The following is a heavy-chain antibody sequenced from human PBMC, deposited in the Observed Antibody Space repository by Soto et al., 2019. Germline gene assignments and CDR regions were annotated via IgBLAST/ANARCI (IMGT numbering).Heavy chain of an antibody. CDR3: ARVSRDGYNWLDYYYYYGMDV. J-gene: IGHJ6*02. D-gene: IGHD5-12*01. CDR1: GYSFTSYW. CDR2: IYPGDSDT. Sequence: PGESLKISCKGSGYSFTSYWIGWVRQMPGKGLEWMGIIYPGDSDTRYSPSFQGQVTISADKSISTAYLQWSSLKASDTAMYYCARVSRDGYNWLDYYYYYGMDVWGQGTTVTISS. V-gene: IGHV5-51*01.